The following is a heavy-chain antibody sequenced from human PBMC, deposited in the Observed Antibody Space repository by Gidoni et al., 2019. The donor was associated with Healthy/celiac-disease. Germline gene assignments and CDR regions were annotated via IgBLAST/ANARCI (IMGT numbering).Heavy chain of an antibody. CDR1: GFPFADYA. Sequence: EVQLVESGGGLVQPGRSLRPSCAASGFPFADYAMHWVRKAPGKGLEWVSGISWNSGSIGYADSVKGRFTISRDNAKNSLYLQMNSLRTEDTALYYCAKDIGSGSSLGAFDIWGQGTMVTVSS. V-gene: IGHV3-9*01. D-gene: IGHD1-26*01. J-gene: IGHJ3*02. CDR3: AKDIGSGSSLGAFDI. CDR2: ISWNSGSI.